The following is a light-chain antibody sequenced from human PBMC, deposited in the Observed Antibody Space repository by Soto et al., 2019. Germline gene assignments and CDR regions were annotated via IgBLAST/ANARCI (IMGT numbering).Light chain of an antibody. J-gene: IGKJ5*01. CDR3: QQRHSYPIT. CDR1: QGISSF. Sequence: DIQLTQSPSFLSASIGDRVTITCRASQGISSFLAWYQQKPGEAPKLMIHTASTLQSGVPSRFSGSGSGTEFTFTISSLQPEDFATYYCQQRHSYPITFGQGTLLEIK. V-gene: IGKV1-9*01. CDR2: TAS.